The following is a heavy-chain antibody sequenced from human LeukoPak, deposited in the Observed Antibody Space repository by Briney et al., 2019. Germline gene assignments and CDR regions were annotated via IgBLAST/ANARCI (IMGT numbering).Heavy chain of an antibody. Sequence: ASVKVSCKASGYTFIDFYLTWVRQDPGLGLEWVGWINPNSGVTNYAQKFQGRVSMTSDTSISTVYMELSRLRSDDTAVYYCSREDYWGQGTLVTVSS. V-gene: IGHV1-2*02. CDR1: GYTFIDFY. J-gene: IGHJ4*02. CDR3: SREDY. CDR2: INPNSGVT.